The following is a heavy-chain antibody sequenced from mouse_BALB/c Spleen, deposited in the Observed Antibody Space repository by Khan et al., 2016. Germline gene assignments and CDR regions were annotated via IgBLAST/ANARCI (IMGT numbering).Heavy chain of an antibody. CDR3: ARYPTTVVAPLDY. D-gene: IGHD1-1*01. CDR2: INPSSSYT. Sequence: QVQLKESGAELARPGASVKMSCKAPGYSFTSYTMHWVKQRPGQGLEWLGFINPSSSYTNYNQNFKDKATLTADKSSSTAYMQLSSLTSEDSAVYFCARYPTTVVAPLDYWGQGTTLTVSS. J-gene: IGHJ2*01. CDR1: GYSFTSYT. V-gene: IGHV1-4*01.